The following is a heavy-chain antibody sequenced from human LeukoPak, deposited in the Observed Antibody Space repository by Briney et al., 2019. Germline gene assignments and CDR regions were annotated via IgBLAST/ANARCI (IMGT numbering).Heavy chain of an antibody. J-gene: IGHJ4*02. CDR1: GYTFTSYD. V-gene: IGHV1-46*01. Sequence: ASVKVSCKASGYTFTSYDMHWVRQAPGQGLEWTGLINPSGDSTSYAQKFQGRVTMTRDTSTSTVYMELSSLRSEDTAVYYCASVLYCGADCYSGRYFFDYWGQGTLVTVSS. D-gene: IGHD2-21*02. CDR2: INPSGDST. CDR3: ASVLYCGADCYSGRYFFDY.